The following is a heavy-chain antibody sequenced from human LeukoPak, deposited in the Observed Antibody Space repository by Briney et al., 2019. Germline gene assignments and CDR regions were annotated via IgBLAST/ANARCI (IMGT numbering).Heavy chain of an antibody. J-gene: IGHJ4*02. CDR3: AREYPDNGDGWGY. V-gene: IGHV3-48*03. CDR1: GFTFSSYE. D-gene: IGHD1-1*01. Sequence: GRSLRLSCAASGFTFSSYEMNWVRQAPGKGLEWVSYISGSGSTIFYADSVKGQFTISRDNAKNSLYLQMNSLRVEDTAVYYCAREYPDNGDGWGYWGQGTLVTVSS. CDR2: ISGSGSTI.